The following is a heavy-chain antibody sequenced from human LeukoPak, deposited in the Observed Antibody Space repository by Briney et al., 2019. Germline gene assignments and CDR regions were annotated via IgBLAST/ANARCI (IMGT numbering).Heavy chain of an antibody. CDR2: IYYSGST. V-gene: IGHV4-31*03. D-gene: IGHD3-10*01. Sequence: SETLSLTCTVSGGSISSGGYYWSWIRQHPGKGLEWIGYIYYSGSTSYNPSLKSRVTISIDTSKNQFSLKRSSVTAADTAVYYCARDGGYGSGTYRFDYWGQGTLVTVSS. J-gene: IGHJ4*02. CDR3: ARDGGYGSGTYRFDY. CDR1: GGSISSGGYY.